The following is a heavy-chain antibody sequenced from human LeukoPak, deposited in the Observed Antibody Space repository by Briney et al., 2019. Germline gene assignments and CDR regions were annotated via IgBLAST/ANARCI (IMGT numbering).Heavy chain of an antibody. CDR2: IYYSGST. D-gene: IGHD3-10*01. J-gene: IGHJ4*02. CDR1: GGSISSSSYH. Sequence: SDTLSLTCTVSGGSISSSSYHWGWIRQPPGKGLEWIGSIYYSGSTYYNPSLKSRVTISVDTSKNQFSLKLSSVTAADTAVYYCARVSRGSGSKAYYFDYWGQGTLVTVSS. V-gene: IGHV4-39*01. CDR3: ARVSRGSGSKAYYFDY.